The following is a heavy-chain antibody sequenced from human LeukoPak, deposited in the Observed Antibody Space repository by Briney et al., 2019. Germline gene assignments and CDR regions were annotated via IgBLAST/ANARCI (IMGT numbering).Heavy chain of an antibody. Sequence: GGSLRLSCAASGFTVSSNYMSWVRQAPGKGLEWVASIKQDGSEKFYVDSVKGRFTISRDNAKNSLYLQMNTLRAEDTAVYYCEGAFDIWGQGTMVTVSS. J-gene: IGHJ3*02. CDR1: GFTVSSNY. V-gene: IGHV3-7*03. CDR3: EGAFDI. CDR2: IKQDGSEK.